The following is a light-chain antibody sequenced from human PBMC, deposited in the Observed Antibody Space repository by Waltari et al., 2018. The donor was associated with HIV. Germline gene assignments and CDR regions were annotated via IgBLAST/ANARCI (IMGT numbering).Light chain of an antibody. CDR1: TSDVGAYNF. V-gene: IGLV2-11*01. Sequence: QSALTQPPSVSGSPGQSVTISCTGTTSDVGAYNFVSWYQQHPGKAPKVLIYDVSKWPSGVPDRFSGSKSGNTASLTISGLQAEDDADYYCCSYAGSYTWVFGGGTKLTVL. CDR3: CSYAGSYTWV. J-gene: IGLJ3*02. CDR2: DVS.